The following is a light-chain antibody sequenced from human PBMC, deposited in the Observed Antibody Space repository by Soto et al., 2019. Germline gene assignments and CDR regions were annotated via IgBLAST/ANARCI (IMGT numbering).Light chain of an antibody. V-gene: IGKV2-28*01. CDR2: LGS. CDR3: MQGLRPMDT. Sequence: IAMTQSPLSLPVTPGEPASISCRSSQTLLHSNGYNYLDWYLQKPVQSQQLLIYLGSNRDSGVPDRFSGSGSGTDFTLKINRVEAEDVGVFYCMQGLRPMDTFGQGNKLEIK. J-gene: IGKJ2*01. CDR1: QTLLHSNGYNY.